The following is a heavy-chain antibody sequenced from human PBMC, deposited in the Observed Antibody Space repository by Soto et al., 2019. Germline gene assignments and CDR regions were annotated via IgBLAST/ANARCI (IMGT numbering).Heavy chain of an antibody. D-gene: IGHD1-1*01. J-gene: IGHJ5*02. Sequence: SETLSLTCTVSGASISGYYWSWIRTSAGKGLEWIGRIYATGTTDYNPSLKSRVMMSVDTSKKQFSLKLRSVTAADTAVYYCVRDGTKTLRDWFDPWGQGISVTVSS. CDR1: GASISGYY. CDR3: VRDGTKTLRDWFDP. V-gene: IGHV4-4*07. CDR2: IYATGTT.